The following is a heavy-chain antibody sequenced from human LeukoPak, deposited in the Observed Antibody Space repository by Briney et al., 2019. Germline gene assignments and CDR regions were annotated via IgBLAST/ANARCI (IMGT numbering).Heavy chain of an antibody. CDR1: GFTFNSYW. CDR2: IKQDGSEK. CDR3: ARGQTTVTN. D-gene: IGHD4-17*01. Sequence: GGSVRLSCSASGFTFNSYWMSWVRQAPGKGLEWVANIKQDGSEKYYVHSVKGRFTISRDNAKNSLYLQMNSLRAEDTAVYFCARGQTTVTNWGQGTLVTVSS. J-gene: IGHJ4*02. V-gene: IGHV3-7*03.